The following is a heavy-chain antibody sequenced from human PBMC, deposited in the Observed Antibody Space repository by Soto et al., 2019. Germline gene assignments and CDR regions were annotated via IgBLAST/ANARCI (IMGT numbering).Heavy chain of an antibody. CDR2: IIPIFGTA. CDR1: GGTFSSYA. Sequence: SVKVSCKASGGTFSSYAISWVRQAPGQGLEWMGGIIPIFGTANYAQNFQGRVTITADKSTRTAYMELSSLRSDDTAMFYCARGGAGVAFDSWGQGTLVTVSS. D-gene: IGHD3-16*01. V-gene: IGHV1-69*06. CDR3: ARGGAGVAFDS. J-gene: IGHJ4*02.